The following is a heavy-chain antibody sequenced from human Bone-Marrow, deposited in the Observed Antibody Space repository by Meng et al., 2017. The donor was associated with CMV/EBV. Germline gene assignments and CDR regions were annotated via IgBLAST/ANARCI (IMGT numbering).Heavy chain of an antibody. CDR1: GFTVSSNY. D-gene: IGHD3-3*01. J-gene: IGHJ6*02. Sequence: GESLKIACAASGFTVSSNYMSWVRQAPGKGLEWVSVIYSGGSTYYADSVKGRFTISRDNSKNTLYLQMNSLRAEDTAVYYCARDSALSFFRGAGMDVWGHGTTVTVSS. V-gene: IGHV3-53*01. CDR3: ARDSALSFFRGAGMDV. CDR2: IYSGGST.